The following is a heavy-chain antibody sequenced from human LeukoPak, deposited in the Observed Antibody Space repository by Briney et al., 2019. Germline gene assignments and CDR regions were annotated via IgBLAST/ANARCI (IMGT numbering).Heavy chain of an antibody. CDR3: ARDERRSGSRNYYYYMDV. J-gene: IGHJ6*03. V-gene: IGHV4-4*07. CDR2: ISSSGST. D-gene: IGHD3-10*01. Sequence: SETLSLTCSVSGGSISSYYWSWIRQPAGMAQEWIGRISSSGSTNYNPSLKSRATVSVDTSKNQFSLNLSSVIAADTAVYYCARDERRSGSRNYYYYMDVWGKGTTVTVSS. CDR1: GGSISSYY.